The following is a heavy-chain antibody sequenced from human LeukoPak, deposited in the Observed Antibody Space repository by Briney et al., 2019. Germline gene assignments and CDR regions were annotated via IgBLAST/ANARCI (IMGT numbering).Heavy chain of an antibody. V-gene: IGHV4-61*02. Sequence: RTSETLSLTCTVSGGSISSGSYYWSWIRQPAGKGLEWIGRIYTSVSTNYNPSLKSRVTISVDTSKNQFSLKLSSVTAADTAVYYCARGPSGYHFDYWGQGTLVTVSS. CDR2: IYTSVST. CDR3: ARGPSGYHFDY. J-gene: IGHJ4*02. CDR1: GGSISSGSYY. D-gene: IGHD3-22*01.